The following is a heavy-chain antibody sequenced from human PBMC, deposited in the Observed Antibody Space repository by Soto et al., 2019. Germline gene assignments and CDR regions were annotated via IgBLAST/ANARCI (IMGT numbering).Heavy chain of an antibody. Sequence: QVQLVQSGAEVKKPGSSVKVSCKASGGTFSSYAISWVRQAPGQGLEWMGGIIPIFGTANYAQKFQGRVTITADESTSTAYMELSSLRSEDTAVYYCARALASDGYIPESVWFDPWGQGTLVTVSS. CDR1: GGTFSSYA. J-gene: IGHJ5*02. CDR2: IIPIFGTA. V-gene: IGHV1-69*12. D-gene: IGHD5-12*01. CDR3: ARALASDGYIPESVWFDP.